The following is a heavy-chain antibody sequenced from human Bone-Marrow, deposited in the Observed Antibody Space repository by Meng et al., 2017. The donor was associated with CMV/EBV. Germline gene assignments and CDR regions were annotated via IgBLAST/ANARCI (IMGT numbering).Heavy chain of an antibody. D-gene: IGHD2-21*01. CDR3: ARDLEGPDCGGDCHAFDL. J-gene: IGHJ3*01. CDR2: IYSGGST. Sequence: GGSLRLSCAASGFTVSSNYMSWVRQAPGKGLEWVSVIYSGGSTYYADSVKGRFTISRDNSKNTLYLQMNSLRPEDTALYYCARDLEGPDCGGDCHAFDLWGQGTLVTVSS. V-gene: IGHV3-66*02. CDR1: GFTVSSNY.